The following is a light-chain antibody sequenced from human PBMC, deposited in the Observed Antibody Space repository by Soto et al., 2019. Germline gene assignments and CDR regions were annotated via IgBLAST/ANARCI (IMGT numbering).Light chain of an antibody. V-gene: IGKV1-9*01. CDR1: QGISNY. J-gene: IGKJ5*01. Sequence: DIQLTQSLSFLSASVGDRVTITCRASQGISNYLAWYQQKPGKAPKLLIYAASTLQGGVPSRFSGSGSGTEFTLTISSLQPEDFATYFCQQLNNYPITFGQGTRLEIK. CDR2: AAS. CDR3: QQLNNYPIT.